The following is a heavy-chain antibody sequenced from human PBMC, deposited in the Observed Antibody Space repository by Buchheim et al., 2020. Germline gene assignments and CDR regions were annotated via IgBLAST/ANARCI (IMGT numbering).Heavy chain of an antibody. D-gene: IGHD3-10*01. CDR2: IRTSSDRI. J-gene: IGHJ4*02. CDR1: GLMYKSYI. V-gene: IGHV3-21*02. Sequence: EVQLVESGGGPVKPGGSLRLSCAASGLMYKSYILTWIRQAPGKGLEWVSTIRTSSDRIYYSDSVKGRFTVSRDNAENSMFLQMDLLRAEDTAVYYCCLTVTTFGFRGYLEYWGQGAL. CDR3: CLTVTTFGFRGYLEY.